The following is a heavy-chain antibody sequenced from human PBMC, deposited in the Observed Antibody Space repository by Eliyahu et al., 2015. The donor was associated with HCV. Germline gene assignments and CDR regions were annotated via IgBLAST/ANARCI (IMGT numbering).Heavy chain of an antibody. CDR1: GDTSIKSA. CDR2: IIPIFDTP. CDR3: ARGSGPTYFQH. J-gene: IGHJ1*01. Sequence: QVQLLQSGTEVTRPGSSVKVSCKASGDTSIKSAINWVRQAPGQGLEWMGGIIPIFDTPDYAQKFQDRLTISTDDSTTTSYMELSSLTSEDTAVYYCARGSGPTYFQHWGQGTLVIVSS. D-gene: IGHD3-16*01. V-gene: IGHV1-69*05.